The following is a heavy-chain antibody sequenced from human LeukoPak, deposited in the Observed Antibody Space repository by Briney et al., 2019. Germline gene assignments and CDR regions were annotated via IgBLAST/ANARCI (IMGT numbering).Heavy chain of an antibody. D-gene: IGHD6-13*01. V-gene: IGHV4-59*01. Sequence: SETLSLTCTVSGGSITNFHWSWIRQPPGKGLEWIGYIFYGGSTNYNPSLKSRVTISVDTSKNQFSLKLNSVTAADTAVYYCAREAATWGQGTLVIVSS. CDR1: GGSITNFH. CDR3: AREAAT. J-gene: IGHJ4*02. CDR2: IFYGGST.